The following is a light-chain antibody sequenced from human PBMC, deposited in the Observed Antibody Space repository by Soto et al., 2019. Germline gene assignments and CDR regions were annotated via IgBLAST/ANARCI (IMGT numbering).Light chain of an antibody. V-gene: IGLV2-23*03. CDR1: SSDIGSYNL. CDR3: GSFAGSNTFV. Sequence: QSALTQPASVSGSPGQSITLSCTGTSSDIGSYNLVSWYQQHPGKTPKLMIYEGSKRPSGVSNRCSGSKSGNTASLTISGLQAEDEADYYCGSFAGSNTFVFGTGTKLTV. J-gene: IGLJ1*01. CDR2: EGS.